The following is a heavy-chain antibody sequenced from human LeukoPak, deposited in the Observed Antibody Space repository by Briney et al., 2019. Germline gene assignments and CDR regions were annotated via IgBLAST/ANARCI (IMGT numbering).Heavy chain of an antibody. J-gene: IGHJ4*02. CDR1: GGSITQTNY. V-gene: IGHV4-59*01. Sequence: SETLSLTCDVSGGSITQTNYWTWVRQPPGKGLEWIGYIYYSGSTNYNPSLKSRVTISVDTSKNHFSLKLSSVTAADTAVYYCARAGQGDFWSGLRYFDYWGQGTLVTVSS. CDR2: IYYSGST. CDR3: ARAGQGDFWSGLRYFDY. D-gene: IGHD3-3*01.